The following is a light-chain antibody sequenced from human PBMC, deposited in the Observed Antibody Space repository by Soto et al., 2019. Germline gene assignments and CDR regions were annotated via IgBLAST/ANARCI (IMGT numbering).Light chain of an antibody. J-gene: IGKJ1*01. CDR1: QGISTS. V-gene: IGKV1-12*01. CDR3: QYSKTNSPPIT. CDR2: TAS. Sequence: DIQMTQSPSSVPASVGDRVTITVRASQGISTSLAWYQQKPGAAPQLLMYTASSLQDGVPSRFSGSGSGTDFTLTISSLHPEDFATDYCQYSKTNSPPITFGQGTKVDIK.